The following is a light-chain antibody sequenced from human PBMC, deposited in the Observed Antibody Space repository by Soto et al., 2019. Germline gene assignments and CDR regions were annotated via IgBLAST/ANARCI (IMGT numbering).Light chain of an antibody. V-gene: IGLV2-11*01. Sequence: QSALTQPRSVAGSPGQSVTIACTGTSSDVGGYNYVSWYQQHPGTAPKLVMYDVSKRPSGVPDRFSGSRSSYTASLAIYGRQAEDEADYCCCSYAGSDTLVFGEGTKPTVL. CDR1: SSDVGGYNY. J-gene: IGLJ2*01. CDR2: DVS. CDR3: CSYAGSDTLV.